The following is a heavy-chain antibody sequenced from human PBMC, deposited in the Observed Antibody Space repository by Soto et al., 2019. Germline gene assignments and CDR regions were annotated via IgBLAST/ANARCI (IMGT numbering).Heavy chain of an antibody. CDR3: ARQGIVVVPAANYTDYYYYYYMDV. CDR2: IYSGGST. J-gene: IGHJ6*03. Sequence: VGSLRLSCAASGFTVSSNYMSWVRQAPGKGLEWVSVIYSGGSTYYADSVKGRFTISRDNSKNTLYLQMNSLRAEDTAVYYCARQGIVVVPAANYTDYYYYYYMDVWGKGTTVPVSS. CDR1: GFTVSSNY. V-gene: IGHV3-66*04. D-gene: IGHD2-2*01.